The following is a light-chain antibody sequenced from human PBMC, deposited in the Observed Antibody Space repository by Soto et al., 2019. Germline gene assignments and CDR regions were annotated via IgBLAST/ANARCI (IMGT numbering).Light chain of an antibody. Sequence: QSVLTQPASVSGSPGQSITISCTGTSSDVGGYNYVSWYQQHPGKAPKLMIYDVSNRPSGVSNRFSGSKSGNTASLPISGLQAEDEDDYDCSFYTSSSTLVFGGGTKVTVL. CDR1: SSDVGGYNY. CDR2: DVS. V-gene: IGLV2-14*01. CDR3: SFYTSSSTLV. J-gene: IGLJ2*01.